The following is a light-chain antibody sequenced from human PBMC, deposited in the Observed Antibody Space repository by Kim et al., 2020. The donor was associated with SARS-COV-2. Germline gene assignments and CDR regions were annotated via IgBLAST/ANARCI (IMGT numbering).Light chain of an antibody. Sequence: LCPTQTASMSWPDIELGDKYAYWYRQKPAPSPVLFVYQDSKRPSGIPERFSSSDTGNTATLTISGTQAMDEDDYYWQAWDSSRVVFGGGTQLTVL. J-gene: IGLJ2*01. CDR1: ELGDKY. V-gene: IGLV3-1*01. CDR2: QDS. CDR3: QAWDSSRVV.